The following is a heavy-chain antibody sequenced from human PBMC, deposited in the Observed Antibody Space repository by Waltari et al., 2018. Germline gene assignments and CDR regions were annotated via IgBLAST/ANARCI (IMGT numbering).Heavy chain of an antibody. CDR3: ARACSSTSCYSSGWFDP. CDR1: GGRFRSYA. V-gene: IGHV1-69*12. CDR2: IIPNFGTA. Sequence: QVQLVQSGAEVKKPVSSVQVSCMAPGGRFRSYAYLWVRQTPWQGLERMGGIIPNFGTANYAQKFQGRVTITAEESTSTAYMELSSLRSEDTAVYYCARACSSTSCYSSGWFDPWGQGTLVTVSS. D-gene: IGHD2-2*01. J-gene: IGHJ5*02.